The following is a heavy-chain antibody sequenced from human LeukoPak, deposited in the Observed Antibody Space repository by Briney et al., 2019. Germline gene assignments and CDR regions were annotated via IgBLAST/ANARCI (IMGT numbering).Heavy chain of an antibody. D-gene: IGHD6-13*01. J-gene: IGHJ4*02. CDR3: AKAPIAAAPNPDY. CDR2: ISGSGGNT. CDR1: GFTFSSYA. V-gene: IGHV3-23*01. Sequence: GGSLRLSCAASGFTFSSYAMSWVRQAPGKGLEWVSTISGSGGNTYYADSVKGRFTISGDNSKNTLYLQMNSLRAEDTAVYYCAKAPIAAAPNPDYWGQGTLVTVSS.